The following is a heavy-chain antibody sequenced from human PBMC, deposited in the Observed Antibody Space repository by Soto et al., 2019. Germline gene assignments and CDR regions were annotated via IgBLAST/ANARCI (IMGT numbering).Heavy chain of an antibody. CDR3: ARVPDR. CDR1: CGIISPGGYS. J-gene: IGHJ5*02. CDR2: IYHSGST. D-gene: IGHD2-2*01. Sequence: SETLPLTYAVSCGIISPGGYSWCWIRQPPGKGLEWIGYIYHSGSTYYNPSLKSRVTISVDRSKNQFSLKLSSVTAADTAVYYCARVPDRWGQGTLVTGS. V-gene: IGHV4-30-2*01.